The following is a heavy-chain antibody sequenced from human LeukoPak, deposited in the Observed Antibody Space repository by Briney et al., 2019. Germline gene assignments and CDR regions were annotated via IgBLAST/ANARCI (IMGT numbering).Heavy chain of an antibody. CDR3: ARGDFWSGYPMFGSGMDV. Sequence: GGSLRLSCAASGFTFSSYGMHWVRQAPGKGLEWVAVIWYDGSSKYYADSVKGRFTISRDNSKNTLYLQMNSLRAEDTAVYYCARGDFWSGYPMFGSGMDVWGQGTTVTVSS. CDR1: GFTFSSYG. D-gene: IGHD3-3*01. J-gene: IGHJ6*02. V-gene: IGHV3-33*01. CDR2: IWYDGSSK.